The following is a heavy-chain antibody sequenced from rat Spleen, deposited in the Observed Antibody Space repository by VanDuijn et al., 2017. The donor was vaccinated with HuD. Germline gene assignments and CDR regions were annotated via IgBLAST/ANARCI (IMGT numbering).Heavy chain of an antibody. CDR3: ATDPDPWFDY. Sequence: EVQLVESGGGLVQPGNSLKLSCAASGFTFSNYGMHWIRQAPTKGLEWVASISPSGGSTYYRDSVKGRFTISRDNAKSTLYLQMDSLRSEDTATYYCATDPDPWFDYWGQGVMVTVSS. V-gene: IGHV5-19*01. CDR1: GFTFSNYG. J-gene: IGHJ2*01. CDR2: ISPSGGST.